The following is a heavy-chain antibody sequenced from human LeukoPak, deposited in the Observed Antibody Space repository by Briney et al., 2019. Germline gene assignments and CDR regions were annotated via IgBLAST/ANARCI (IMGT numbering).Heavy chain of an antibody. Sequence: SETLSLTCTVSGGSISSSSYYWGWIRQPPGKGLEWIGSIYYSGSTYYNPSLKSRVTISVDTSKNQFSLKLSSVPAADTAVYYCATKIAAADRASSYYFDYWGQGTLVTVSS. V-gene: IGHV4-39*07. CDR2: IYYSGST. J-gene: IGHJ4*02. D-gene: IGHD6-13*01. CDR3: ATKIAAADRASSYYFDY. CDR1: GGSISSSSYY.